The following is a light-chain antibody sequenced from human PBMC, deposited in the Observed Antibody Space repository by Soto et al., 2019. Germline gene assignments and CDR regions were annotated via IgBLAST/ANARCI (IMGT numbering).Light chain of an antibody. CDR1: QRIATW. V-gene: IGKV1-5*01. Sequence: MTQSPSSVSASVGDRVTITCRASQRIATWLAWYQHQPGSAPKLLIYGASTLQSGVPSRFSGSGSGAKFTLTIDNLQPEDFATYYCQQYHLYWTFGPGTKVDIK. CDR3: QQYHLYWT. J-gene: IGKJ1*01. CDR2: GAS.